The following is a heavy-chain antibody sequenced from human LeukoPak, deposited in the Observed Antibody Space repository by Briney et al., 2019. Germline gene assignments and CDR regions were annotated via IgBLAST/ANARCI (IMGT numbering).Heavy chain of an antibody. D-gene: IGHD6-13*01. CDR1: GGSISSYY. CDR3: ARAIAAAGTRFDP. CDR2: IHFTGST. Sequence: SETLSLTCTVSGGSISSYYWSWFRRPAGKGLEWIGRIHFTGSTNYNPSLKSRVTMSVDTSKNQFSLKLSSVTAADTAVYYCARAIAAAGTRFDPWGQGTLVTVSS. J-gene: IGHJ5*02. V-gene: IGHV4-4*07.